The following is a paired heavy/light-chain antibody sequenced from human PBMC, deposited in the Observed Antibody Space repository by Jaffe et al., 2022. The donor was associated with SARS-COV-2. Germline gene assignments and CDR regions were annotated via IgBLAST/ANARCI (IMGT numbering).Heavy chain of an antibody. CDR2: ISTSVSA. J-gene: IGHJ4*02. CDR3: AREDGTSWNRLDS. V-gene: IGHV4-61*02. D-gene: IGHD6-13*01. Sequence: QMQLRESGPGLLKPSETLSLTCIVSGGSISSGSYWWNWIRQPAGKGLEWIGRISTSVSASYNPSLKSRVTISVDASNKQFSLKLTSVTAADTAVYYCAREDGTSWNRLDSWGQGTLVTVSS. CDR1: GGSISSGSYW.
Light chain of an antibody. CDR2: GAS. J-gene: IGKJ1*01. CDR3: QQSYTTPWT. V-gene: IGKV1-39*01. CDR1: QSINSY. Sequence: DIQMTQSPSSLSASVGDRVTIGCRASQSINSYLNWYQQKPGKAPNVLIYGASSLQTGVPSRFSGSGSGTDFTLTITSLQPEDFATYYCQQSYTTPWTFGQGTKVEIK.